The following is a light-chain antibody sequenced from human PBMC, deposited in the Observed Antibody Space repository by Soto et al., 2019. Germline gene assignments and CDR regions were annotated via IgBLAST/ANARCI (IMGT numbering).Light chain of an antibody. J-gene: IGLJ1*01. CDR1: STDVGGYNY. CDR2: DVS. CDR3: CSYAGSYYV. V-gene: IGLV2-11*01. Sequence: QSALTQPRSVSGSHGQSVTISCTGTSTDVGGYNYVSWYQQHPGKAPKLMIYDVSKRPSGVPDRFSGSKSGNTASLTISGLHAEDEADYYCCSYAGSYYVFGTGTTLTVL.